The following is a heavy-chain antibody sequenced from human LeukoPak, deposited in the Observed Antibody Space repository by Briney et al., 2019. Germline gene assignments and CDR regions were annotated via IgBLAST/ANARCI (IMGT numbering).Heavy chain of an antibody. CDR2: IYTSGST. J-gene: IGHJ3*02. Sequence: SETLSLTCTVSGGSISSGSYYWSWIRQPAGTGLEWIGRIYTSGSTNYNPSLKSRVTISVDTSKNQFSLKLSSVTAADTAVYYCARDRGHTHDAFDIWGQGTMVTVSS. CDR3: ARDRGHTHDAFDI. CDR1: GGSISSGSYY. D-gene: IGHD3-16*01. V-gene: IGHV4-61*02.